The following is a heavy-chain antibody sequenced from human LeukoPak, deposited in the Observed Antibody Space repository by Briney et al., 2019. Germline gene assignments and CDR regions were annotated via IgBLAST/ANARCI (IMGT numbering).Heavy chain of an antibody. CDR1: GFTFSSYS. CDR2: ISSSSSYI. CDR3: AREGPSVTPYY. Sequence: GGSLRLSCAASGFTFSSYSMNWVRQAPGKGLEWVSSISSSSSYIYYADSVKGRFTISRDNAKNSLYLQMNSLRAEDMAVYYCAREGPSVTPYYWGQGTLVTVSS. J-gene: IGHJ4*02. D-gene: IGHD4-17*01. V-gene: IGHV3-21*01.